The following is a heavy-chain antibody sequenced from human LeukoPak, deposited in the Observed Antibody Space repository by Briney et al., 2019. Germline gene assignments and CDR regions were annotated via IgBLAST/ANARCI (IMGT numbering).Heavy chain of an antibody. D-gene: IGHD3-10*01. CDR3: ARDKYGSGSYHYGMDV. J-gene: IGHJ6*02. V-gene: IGHV3-30-3*01. CDR1: GFIFDDYA. CDR2: ISYDGSNK. Sequence: GGSLRLSCAVSGFIFDDYAMHWARQAPGKGLEWVAVISYDGSNKYYADSVKGRFTISRDNSKNTLYLQMNSLRAEDTAVYYCARDKYGSGSYHYGMDVWGQGTTVTVSS.